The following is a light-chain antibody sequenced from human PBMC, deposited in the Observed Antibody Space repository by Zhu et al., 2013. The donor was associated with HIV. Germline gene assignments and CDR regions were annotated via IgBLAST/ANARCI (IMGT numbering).Light chain of an antibody. Sequence: QSVLTQPPSASGTPGQRVTISCSGSNSNIASNYVSWYQQLPGTTPKLLIYRDNQRPSGVPDRFSGSKSGTSASLAISGLRSEDEADYYCSTWDDSLSGLVFGGGTKLTVL. V-gene: IGLV1-47*01. CDR2: RDN. CDR3: STWDDSLSGLV. J-gene: IGLJ2*01. CDR1: NSNIASNY.